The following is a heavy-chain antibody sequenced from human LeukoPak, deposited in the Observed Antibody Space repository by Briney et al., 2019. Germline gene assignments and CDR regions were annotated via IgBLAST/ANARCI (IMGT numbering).Heavy chain of an antibody. CDR3: AKFASTSCCQSAFDI. Sequence: PGGSLRLSCAASGFTFSDYYMSWIRQAPGKGLEWVSYISTRSSYTNYADSAKGRFTISRDNSKNTLYLQMNSLRAEDTAVYYCAKFASTSCCQSAFDIWGQGTMVTVSS. CDR2: ISTRSSYT. D-gene: IGHD2-2*01. V-gene: IGHV3-11*03. CDR1: GFTFSDYY. J-gene: IGHJ3*02.